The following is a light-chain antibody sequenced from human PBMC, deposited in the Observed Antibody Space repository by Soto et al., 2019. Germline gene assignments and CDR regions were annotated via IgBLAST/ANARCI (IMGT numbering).Light chain of an antibody. V-gene: IGLV1-44*01. J-gene: IGLJ1*01. CDR3: ATWDGGLSGPFV. CDR2: TTN. Sequence: QSVLTQPPSASGTLGQRATISCCGSNSNIGSDIVNCYQLLPGAAPEVLINTTNQRPSGVPERFSGSKSGTSASLAISGLQSEDEANSSCATWDGGLSGPFVFGTGTKLTVL. CDR1: NSNIGSDI.